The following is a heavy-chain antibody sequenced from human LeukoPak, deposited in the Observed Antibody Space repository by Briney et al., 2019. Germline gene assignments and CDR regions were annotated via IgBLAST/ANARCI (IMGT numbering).Heavy chain of an antibody. Sequence: NPSETLSLTCTVSGGSISSYYWSWIRQPPGKGLEWIGYIYYSGSTNYNPSLKSRVTMSVDTSKNQFSLKLSSVTAADTAVYYCAGYYDSSGYRYFDYWGQGTLVTVSS. CDR3: AGYYDSSGYRYFDY. J-gene: IGHJ4*02. V-gene: IGHV4-59*08. D-gene: IGHD3-22*01. CDR1: GGSISSYY. CDR2: IYYSGST.